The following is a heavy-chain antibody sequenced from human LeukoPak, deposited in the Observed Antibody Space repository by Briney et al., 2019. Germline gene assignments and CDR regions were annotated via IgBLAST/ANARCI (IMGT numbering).Heavy chain of an antibody. Sequence: SETLSLTCTVSGGSISSYYWSWIRQPPGKGLEWIGYIYYSGSTNHNPSLKSRVTISVDTSKNQFSLKLSSVTAADTAVYYCARVAGQQLVRAFDIWGQGTMVTVSS. CDR1: GGSISSYY. J-gene: IGHJ3*02. CDR2: IYYSGST. V-gene: IGHV4-59*01. D-gene: IGHD6-13*01. CDR3: ARVAGQQLVRAFDI.